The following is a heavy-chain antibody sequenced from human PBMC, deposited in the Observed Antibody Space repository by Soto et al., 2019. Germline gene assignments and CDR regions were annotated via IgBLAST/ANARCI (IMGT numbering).Heavy chain of an antibody. CDR1: GYPFPNYG. V-gene: IGHV1-18*04. J-gene: IGHJ4*02. CDR2: ISTNTGHT. D-gene: IGHD6-6*01. Sequence: GVSMEVSCKASGYPFPNYGISWVRQAPGHGLEGMGGISTNTGHTDQARNPRGRVTMTTDASTTTAYPELRSRTSDDPALYVWAREEYRQVDFWGQGTLVTVAA. CDR3: AREEYRQVDF.